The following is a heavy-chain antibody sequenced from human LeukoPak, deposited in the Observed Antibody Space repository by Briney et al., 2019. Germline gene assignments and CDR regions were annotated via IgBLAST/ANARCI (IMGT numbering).Heavy chain of an antibody. Sequence: GTSLRLSCAVSGFTISSHGMHWVRQAPGKGPEWVAMIAYHGNTEYYGDSVKGRFTISRDNSKNTLYLQMDSLRAEDTAVYHCAKDWGSGGWYNYFDPWGQGTVVTVSS. J-gene: IGHJ5*02. CDR3: AKDWGSGGWYNYFDP. V-gene: IGHV3-30*18. CDR2: IAYHGNTE. D-gene: IGHD6-19*01. CDR1: GFTISSHG.